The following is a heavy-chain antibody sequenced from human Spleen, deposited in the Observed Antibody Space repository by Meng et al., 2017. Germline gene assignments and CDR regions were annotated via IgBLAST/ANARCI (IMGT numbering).Heavy chain of an antibody. D-gene: IGHD2-15*01. J-gene: IGHJ4*02. Sequence: GESLKISCAASGFTFDNYAMSWVRQAPGKGLECVSHINWNGATTAYADSVKGRFTISRDNAKNSLYLQMNSLRAEDTAVYYCARVGAVGYCSGGSCYSGAVYWGQGTLVTVSS. CDR1: GFTFDNYA. V-gene: IGHV3-20*04. CDR3: ARVGAVGYCSGGSCYSGAVY. CDR2: INWNGATT.